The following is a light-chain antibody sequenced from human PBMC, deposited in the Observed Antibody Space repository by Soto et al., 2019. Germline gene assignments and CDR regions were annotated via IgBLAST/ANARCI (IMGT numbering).Light chain of an antibody. Sequence: QSALTQPASVSGSPGQSITISCTGTSSDVGSYNYVSWYQHHPGKAPKLMIYEVSNRPSGVSNRFSGSKSGNTASLTISGLQAEDEADYHCSSYSVSSTLVVFGGGTQLTVL. V-gene: IGLV2-14*01. CDR3: SSYSVSSTLVV. J-gene: IGLJ2*01. CDR2: EVS. CDR1: SSDVGSYNY.